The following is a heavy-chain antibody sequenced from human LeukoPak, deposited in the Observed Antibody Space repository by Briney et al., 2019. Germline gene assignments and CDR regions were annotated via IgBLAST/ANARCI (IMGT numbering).Heavy chain of an antibody. CDR2: ISSSSSYI. D-gene: IGHD4-23*01. V-gene: IGHV3-21*01. Sequence: PGGSLRLSCAASGFTSSSYSMNWVRQAPGKGLEWVSSISSSSSYIYYADSVKGRFTISRDNAKNSLYLQMNSLRAEDTAVYYCARLFSYGGNELGMDVWGKGTTVTVSS. CDR1: GFTSSSYS. J-gene: IGHJ6*04. CDR3: ARLFSYGGNELGMDV.